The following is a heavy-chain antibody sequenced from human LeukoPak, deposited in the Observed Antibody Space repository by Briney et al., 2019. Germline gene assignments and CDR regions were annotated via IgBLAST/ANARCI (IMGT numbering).Heavy chain of an antibody. CDR2: IKSKTEGGTT. Sequence: PGGSLRLSCAASGFTFSNAWMSWVRQAPGKGLEWVGRIKSKTEGGTTDYAAPVKGRFTISRDDSKNTLYLQMNSLKTEDTAVYYCRGAFDIWGQGTMVTVSS. CDR1: GFTFSNAW. D-gene: IGHD3-16*01. J-gene: IGHJ3*02. CDR3: RGAFDI. V-gene: IGHV3-15*01.